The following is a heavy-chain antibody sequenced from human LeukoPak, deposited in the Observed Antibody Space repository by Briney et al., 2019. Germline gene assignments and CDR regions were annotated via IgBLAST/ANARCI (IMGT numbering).Heavy chain of an antibody. Sequence: SETLSLTCTVSGGSISSYYWSWIRQPPGKGLEWIGYIYYSESTNYNPSLKSRVTISVDTSKNQFSLKLSSVTAADTAVYYCARGGGYLYYFDYWGQGTLVTVSS. J-gene: IGHJ4*02. CDR1: GGSISSYY. V-gene: IGHV4-59*01. CDR2: IYYSEST. CDR3: ARGGGYLYYFDY. D-gene: IGHD5-12*01.